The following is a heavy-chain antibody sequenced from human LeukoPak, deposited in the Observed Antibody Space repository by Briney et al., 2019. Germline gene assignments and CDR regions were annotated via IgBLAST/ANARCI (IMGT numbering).Heavy chain of an antibody. CDR1: GGSISSSNW. Sequence: SSETLSLTCAVSGGSISSSNWWSWVRQPPGKGLEWIGEIYHSGSTNYNPSLKSRVTISVDKSKNQFSLKLSSVTAADTAVYYCARVSSNPYYYGMDVWGQGTTVTVSS. V-gene: IGHV4-4*02. J-gene: IGHJ6*02. CDR2: IYHSGST. CDR3: ARVSSNPYYYGMDV. D-gene: IGHD2-2*01.